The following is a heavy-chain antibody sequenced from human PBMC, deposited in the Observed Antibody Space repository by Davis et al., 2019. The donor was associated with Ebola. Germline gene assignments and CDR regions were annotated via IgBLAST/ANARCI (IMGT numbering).Heavy chain of an antibody. CDR3: ARAQFPTTSDH. CDR2: INPSGGST. Sequence: ASVKVSCKASGYTFTSYYMHWVRHAPGQGLEWMGIINPSGGSTSYAQKFQGRVTMTRDTSTSTVYMELSSLRSEDTAVYYCARAQFPTTSDHWGQGTLVTVSS. V-gene: IGHV1-46*01. D-gene: IGHD1-1*01. CDR1: GYTFTSYY. J-gene: IGHJ4*02.